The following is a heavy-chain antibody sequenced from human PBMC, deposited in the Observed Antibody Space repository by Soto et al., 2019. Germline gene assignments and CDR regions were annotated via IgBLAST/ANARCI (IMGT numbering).Heavy chain of an antibody. CDR3: AKDKPGTTSFDY. Sequence: EVQLLESGGGLVQPGGSLRLSCAASGFTFSSHAMSWVRQAPGKGLEWVSTIGGSGGSTYYADSVKGRFTISRDNSNNALYLQMNSLRAGDTAVYYCAKDKPGTTSFDYWGQGTLVTVSS. CDR1: GFTFSSHA. J-gene: IGHJ4*02. D-gene: IGHD1-1*01. V-gene: IGHV3-23*01. CDR2: IGGSGGST.